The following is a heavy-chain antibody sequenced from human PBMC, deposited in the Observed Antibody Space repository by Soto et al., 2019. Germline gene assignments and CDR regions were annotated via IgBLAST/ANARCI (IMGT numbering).Heavy chain of an antibody. Sequence: GGSLRLSCAASGFTFSIYSMNWVRQAPGKGLEWLSYINNSSSRIFYADSVKGRFTISRDNAKNSVYLQMNSLRDEDTAIYYCASDSSAFDHWGQGALVTVSS. CDR1: GFTFSIYS. J-gene: IGHJ4*02. CDR3: ASDSSAFDH. CDR2: INNSSSRI. V-gene: IGHV3-48*02. D-gene: IGHD3-10*01.